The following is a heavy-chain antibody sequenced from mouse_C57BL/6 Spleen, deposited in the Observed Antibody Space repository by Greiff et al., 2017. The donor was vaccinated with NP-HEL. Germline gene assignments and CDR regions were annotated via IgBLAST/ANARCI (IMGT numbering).Heavy chain of an antibody. CDR2: IRSKSNNYAT. CDR1: GFSFNTYA. Sequence: EVKLVESGGGLVQPKGSLKLSCAASGFSFNTYAMNWVRQAPGKGLEWVARIRSKSNNYATYYADSVKDRFTISRDDSESMLYLQMNNLKTEDTAMYYCVRHWWDDYAMDYWGQGTSVTVSS. D-gene: IGHD1-1*02. CDR3: VRHWWDDYAMDY. J-gene: IGHJ4*01. V-gene: IGHV10-1*01.